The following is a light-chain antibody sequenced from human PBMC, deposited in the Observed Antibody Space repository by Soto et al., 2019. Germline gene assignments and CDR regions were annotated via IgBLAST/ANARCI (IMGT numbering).Light chain of an antibody. Sequence: DIYMTQSPASLSASIGDRVTITCRASQRISNSLNWYQQKPGKAPKLLIYAADSLQSGVPPRFTGSGYGTEFTLTITSLQPEDIATYYCQQAYTAPPVTFGPGTRV. CDR2: AAD. J-gene: IGKJ3*01. CDR3: QQAYTAPPVT. V-gene: IGKV1-39*01. CDR1: QRISNS.